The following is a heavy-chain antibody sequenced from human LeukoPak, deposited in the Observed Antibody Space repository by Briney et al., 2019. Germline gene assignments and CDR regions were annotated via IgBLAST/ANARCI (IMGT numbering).Heavy chain of an antibody. J-gene: IGHJ4*02. V-gene: IGHV3-23*01. CDR3: ASTPYDYVWGSYRLFDY. Sequence: GSGCSTYYADPVKGRFTISRDNSKNTLYLQMNSLRAEDTAVYYCASTPYDYVWGSYRLFDYWGQGTLVTVSS. CDR2: GSGCST. D-gene: IGHD3-16*02.